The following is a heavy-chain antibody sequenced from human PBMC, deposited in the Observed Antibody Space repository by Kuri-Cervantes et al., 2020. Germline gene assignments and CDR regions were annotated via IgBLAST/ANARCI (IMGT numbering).Heavy chain of an antibody. CDR3: ARSGQGPSGAFDI. Sequence: GGSLRLSCAASGFTFSSYSMNWVRQAQGKGLEWVSSISSSSRYIYYADSVKGRFTISRDNAKNSLYLQMNSLRAEDTAVYYCARSGQGPSGAFDIWGQGTMVTVSS. CDR2: ISSSSRYI. V-gene: IGHV3-21*01. D-gene: IGHD6-25*01. J-gene: IGHJ3*02. CDR1: GFTFSSYS.